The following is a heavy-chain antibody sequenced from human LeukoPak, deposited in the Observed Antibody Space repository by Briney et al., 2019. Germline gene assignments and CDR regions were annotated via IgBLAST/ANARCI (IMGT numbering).Heavy chain of an antibody. Sequence: PSETLSLTCTVPGDALSDYFWSWIGQPPGKGLEWSGYNSGSTNYNASLKSRVTILLVRSKNQFSLKLSSVTAADTAVYYCARGRGYGGNYLRSFDIWGQGTMVTVSS. J-gene: IGHJ3*02. V-gene: IGHV4-59*08. D-gene: IGHD1-26*01. CDR2: NSGST. CDR1: GDALSDYF. CDR3: ARGRGYGGNYLRSFDI.